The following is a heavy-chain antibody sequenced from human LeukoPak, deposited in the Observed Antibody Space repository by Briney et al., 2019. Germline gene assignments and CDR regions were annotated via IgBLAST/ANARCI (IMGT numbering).Heavy chain of an antibody. D-gene: IGHD5-12*01. J-gene: IGHJ4*02. CDR1: GVTFSSYG. V-gene: IGHV3-30*03. Sequence: QPGGSLRLSCAASGVTFSSYGMHWVRQAPGKGLEWVALISSDGNDKLYGDSVKGRFTISRDDSKSTLYLQMNSLGAEDTAVYYCTTKVIRGNSGDDYDDWGQGTLVTVSS. CDR3: TTKVIRGNSGDDYDD. CDR2: ISSDGNDK.